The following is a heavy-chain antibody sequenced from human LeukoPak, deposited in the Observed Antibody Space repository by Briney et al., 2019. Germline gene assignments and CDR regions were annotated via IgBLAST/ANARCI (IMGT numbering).Heavy chain of an antibody. V-gene: IGHV1-18*01. CDR3: ARDGDSNGEHVTDY. J-gene: IGHJ4*01. CDR1: GYTFRSYD. CDR2: ISPNNGNT. D-gene: IGHD6-19*01. Sequence: GASVKVSCKASGYTFRSYDITWVRQAPRQGLEWMGWISPNNGNTNYAQKFQGRVTMTTDTPTRIHSTEMRSPRSDDTAVYYCARDGDSNGEHVTDYWGQGTLVTVSS.